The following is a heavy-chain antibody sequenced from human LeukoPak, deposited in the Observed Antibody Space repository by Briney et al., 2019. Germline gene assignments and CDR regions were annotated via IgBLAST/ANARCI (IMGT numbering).Heavy chain of an antibody. CDR3: ARQGQSIAAAGIDY. CDR1: GYSFTSYW. J-gene: IGHJ4*02. CDR2: IYPGDSDI. V-gene: IGHV5-51*01. Sequence: PGESLQISCNGSGYSFTSYWIGWVRQMPGKGLEWMGIIYPGDSDIRDSPSFQGQVTISADKSISTAYLQWSSLKASDTAMYYCARQGQSIAAAGIDYWGQGTLVTVSS. D-gene: IGHD6-13*01.